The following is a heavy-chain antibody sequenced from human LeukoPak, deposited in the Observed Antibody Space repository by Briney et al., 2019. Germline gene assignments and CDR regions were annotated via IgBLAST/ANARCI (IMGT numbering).Heavy chain of an antibody. J-gene: IGHJ4*02. Sequence: GGSLRLSCGASGFPFSSYWMSWVRQAPGKGLEWVANIKQDGSEKYYVDSVKGRFTISRDNAKNSLYLQMNSLRAEDTAVYYCARDLGAASYGDYEDYFDYWGQGTLVTVSS. V-gene: IGHV3-7*01. CDR1: GFPFSSYW. CDR3: ARDLGAASYGDYEDYFDY. D-gene: IGHD4-17*01. CDR2: IKQDGSEK.